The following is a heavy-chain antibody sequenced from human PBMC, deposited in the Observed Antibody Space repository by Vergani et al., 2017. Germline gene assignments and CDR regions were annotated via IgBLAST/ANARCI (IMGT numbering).Heavy chain of an antibody. CDR1: GFTFSSYG. Sequence: QVHLVESGGGVVQPGGSLILSCAASGFTFSSYGMHWVRQAPGKGLEWVAFIRYDGSNKYYADSVKGRFTISRDNSRNTLYLQMNSLRAEDTAVYYCAKDSXYCGGDCYYDAFDMWAKGQWSPSLQ. J-gene: IGHJ3*02. CDR2: IRYDGSNK. CDR3: AKDSXYCGGDCYYDAFDM. V-gene: IGHV3-30*02. D-gene: IGHD2-21*02.